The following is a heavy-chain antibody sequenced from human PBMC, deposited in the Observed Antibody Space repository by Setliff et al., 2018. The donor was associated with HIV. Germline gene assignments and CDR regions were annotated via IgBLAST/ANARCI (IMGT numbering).Heavy chain of an antibody. CDR2: ISAYNGNT. CDR1: GYTFTSYG. CDR3: ARTLPQYTNLFDY. J-gene: IGHJ4*02. Sequence: ASVKVSCKASGYTFTSYGISWVRQAPGQGLERMGWISAYNGNTNYAQKLQGRVTMTTDTSTSTAYMELSRLRSDDTAVYYCARTLPQYTNLFDYWGQGTLVTVSS. V-gene: IGHV1-18*01. D-gene: IGHD5-18*01.